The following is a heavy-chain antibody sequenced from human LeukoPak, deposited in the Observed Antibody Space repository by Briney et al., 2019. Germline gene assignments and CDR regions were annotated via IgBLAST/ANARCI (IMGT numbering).Heavy chain of an antibody. D-gene: IGHD4-17*01. CDR2: IIPIFGTA. CDR1: GGTFSSYA. CDR3: ARDFSPPEEGTTVTQIMDY. V-gene: IGHV1-69*06. Sequence: ASVKVSCKASGGTFSSYAISWVRQAPGQGLEWMGGIIPIFGTANYAQKFQGRVTITADKSTSTAYMELSSLRSEDTAVYYCARDFSPPEEGTTVTQIMDYWGQGTLVTVSS. J-gene: IGHJ4*02.